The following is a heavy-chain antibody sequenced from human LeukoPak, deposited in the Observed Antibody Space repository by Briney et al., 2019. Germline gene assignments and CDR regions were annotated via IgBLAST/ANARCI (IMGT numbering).Heavy chain of an antibody. CDR2: IIPILGIA. CDR3: ARGFTGNDAFDI. CDR1: GGTFSSYA. J-gene: IGHJ3*02. Sequence: SVKVSCKASGGTFSSYAISWVRQAPGQGLEWMGRIIPILGIANYAQKFQGRVTITADKSTSTAYMELSSLRSEDTAVYYCARGFTGNDAFDIWGQGTMVTVSS. D-gene: IGHD1-26*01. V-gene: IGHV1-69*04.